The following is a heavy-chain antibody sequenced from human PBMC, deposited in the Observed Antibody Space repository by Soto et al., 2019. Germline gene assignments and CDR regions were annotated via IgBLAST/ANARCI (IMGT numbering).Heavy chain of an antibody. V-gene: IGHV5-51*01. CDR2: IYPGDSDT. Sequence: EVQLVQSGAEVKKPGESLTISCQGSGYRFTNYWIGWVRQMPGKGLEWMGIIYPGDSDTSYSPSFQGRVTISADRSINTAYLQWSSLKASDTAMYYCARHEVGGGPSGVFEIWGQGTMVAVSS. CDR3: ARHEVGGGPSGVFEI. CDR1: GYRFTNYW. D-gene: IGHD1-26*01. J-gene: IGHJ3*02.